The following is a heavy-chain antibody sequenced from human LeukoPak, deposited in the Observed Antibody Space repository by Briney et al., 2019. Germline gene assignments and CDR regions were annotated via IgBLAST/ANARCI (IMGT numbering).Heavy chain of an antibody. V-gene: IGHV3-9*01. CDR2: IYWNSGII. J-gene: IGHJ4*02. CDR3: TKEETKYTFGNAFDY. CDR1: GFTFDDYA. Sequence: PGGSLRLSCAASGFTFDDYAMHWVRQAPGQGLEWVSSIYWNSGIITYADSVRGRFTISRDNADSSLFLQMDSLRPEDTALYYCTKEETKYTFGNAFDYWGQGTLVTVSS. D-gene: IGHD4-23*01.